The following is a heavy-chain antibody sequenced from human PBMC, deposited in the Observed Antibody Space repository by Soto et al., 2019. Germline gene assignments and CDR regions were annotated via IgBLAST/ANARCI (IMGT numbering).Heavy chain of an antibody. CDR2: ISSSSYI. V-gene: IGHV3-21*01. CDR3: ARGETGTTDYFDY. Sequence: SLRLSCAASGFTFSSYSMNWVRQAPGKGLEWVSSISSSSYIYYADSVKGRFTISRDNAKNSLYLQMNSLRAEDTAVYYCARGETGTTDYFDYWGQGTLVTVSS. D-gene: IGHD1-7*01. CDR1: GFTFSSYS. J-gene: IGHJ4*02.